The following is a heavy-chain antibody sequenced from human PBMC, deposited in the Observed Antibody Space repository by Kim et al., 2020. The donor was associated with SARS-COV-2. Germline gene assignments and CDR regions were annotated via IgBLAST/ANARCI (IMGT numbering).Heavy chain of an antibody. Sequence: GGSLRLSCAASGFTFSRYGMHWVRQAPGKGLEWVAVISYDGSNKYYADSVKGRFTISRDNSKNTLYLQMNSLRAEDTAVYYCARVLGYGSYYYGMDVWGQGNTDRVS. D-gene: IGHD3-10*01. V-gene: IGHV3-30*03. CDR3: ARVLGYGSYYYGMDV. CDR1: GFTFSRYG. CDR2: ISYDGSNK. J-gene: IGHJ6*02.